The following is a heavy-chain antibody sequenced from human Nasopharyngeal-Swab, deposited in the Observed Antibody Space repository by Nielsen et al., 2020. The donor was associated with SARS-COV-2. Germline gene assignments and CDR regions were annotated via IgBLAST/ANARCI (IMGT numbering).Heavy chain of an antibody. CDR1: GFTVSSSY. V-gene: IGHV3-66*01. Sequence: GESLKISCAASGFTVSSSYMSWVRQAPGKGLEWVSTVHSDGNTYYADSVKGRFTISRDNSKNTLYLQMNSLRAEDTAVYYCARDPNNGYYYFDYWGQGTLVTVSS. CDR3: ARDPNNGYYYFDY. D-gene: IGHD5-12*01. CDR2: VHSDGNT. J-gene: IGHJ4*02.